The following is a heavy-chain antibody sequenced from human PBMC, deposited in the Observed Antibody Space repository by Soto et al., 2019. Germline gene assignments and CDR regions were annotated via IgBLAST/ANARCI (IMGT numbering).Heavy chain of an antibody. D-gene: IGHD2-15*01. CDR3: ATVRGGVSEYFFDY. J-gene: IGHJ4*02. CDR1: GYTFTRYN. CDR2: INPSGGTT. Sequence: ASVKVSCKASGYTFTRYNVHWVRQAPGQGLEWMAIINPSGGTTYYVQKFEGRVTLTTDTSTSTVYMELGSLRSDDTAVYYCATVRGGVSEYFFDYWGQGTLVTVSS. V-gene: IGHV1-46*01.